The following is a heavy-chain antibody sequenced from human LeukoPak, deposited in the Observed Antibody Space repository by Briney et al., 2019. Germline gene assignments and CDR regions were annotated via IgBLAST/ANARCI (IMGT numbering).Heavy chain of an antibody. Sequence: ASVKVSCKASGYTFTSYAMNWVRQAPGQGLEWMGWINTNTGNPTYAQGFTGRFVFSLDTSVSTAYLQISSLKAEDTAVYYCARNRLLRTSPDYDILTGSKYYFDYWGQGTLVTVSS. J-gene: IGHJ4*02. CDR1: GYTFTSYA. CDR3: ARNRLLRTSPDYDILTGSKYYFDY. V-gene: IGHV7-4-1*02. D-gene: IGHD3-9*01. CDR2: INTNTGNP.